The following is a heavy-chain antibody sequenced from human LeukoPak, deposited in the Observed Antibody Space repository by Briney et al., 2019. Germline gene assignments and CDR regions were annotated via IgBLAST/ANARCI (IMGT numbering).Heavy chain of an antibody. CDR2: INPNSGGT. CDR1: GYTFTGYY. D-gene: IGHD3-10*01. V-gene: IGHV1-2*02. CDR3: ARADSREYYFDY. J-gene: IGHJ4*02. Sequence: ASVKVSCKASGYTFTGYYMHWVRQAPGQGLEWMGWINPNSGGTNYAQKFQGRVTMTRDTSISTAYMELSRLRSDDTAVYYCARADSREYYFDYWGQGTLVTVSS.